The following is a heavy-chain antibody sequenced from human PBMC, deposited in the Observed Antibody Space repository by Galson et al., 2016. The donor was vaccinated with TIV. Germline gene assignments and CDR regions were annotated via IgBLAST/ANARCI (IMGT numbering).Heavy chain of an antibody. J-gene: IGHJ6*02. CDR1: GFTFSSYA. Sequence: SLRLSCAASGFTFSSYAMTWVRQAPGKGLEWISRISGSGDSTYYADSVKGRFTISRDNSKNTLFLQMNSLRVEDTAVYFCAKVPSSGFYYYYAFDVWGQGTTVTVSS. CDR3: AKVPSSGFYYYYAFDV. V-gene: IGHV3-23*01. CDR2: ISGSGDST. D-gene: IGHD3-22*01.